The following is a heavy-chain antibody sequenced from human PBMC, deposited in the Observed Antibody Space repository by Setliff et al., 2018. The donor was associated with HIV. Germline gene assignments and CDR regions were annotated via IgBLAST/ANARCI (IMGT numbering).Heavy chain of an antibody. Sequence: GGSLRLSCAASGFTFSSYAMSWVRQAPGKGLEWVSGIDGSSETIHYADSVKGRFTISRDNSKNTLYLQMNSLRAEDTAVYYCAKEKGAHSYADYWGQGTLVTVSS. J-gene: IGHJ4*02. CDR1: GFTFSSYA. CDR2: IDGSSETI. V-gene: IGHV3-23*01. CDR3: AKEKGAHSYADY. D-gene: IGHD5-18*01.